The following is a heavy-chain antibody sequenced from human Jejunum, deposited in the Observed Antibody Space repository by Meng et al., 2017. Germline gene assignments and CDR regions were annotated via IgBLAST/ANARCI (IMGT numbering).Heavy chain of an antibody. V-gene: IGHV1-2*06. J-gene: IGHJ4*02. CDR3: AREIEAAGHAGLDY. CDR2: INPNSGGT. D-gene: IGHD6-13*01. Sequence: QVQSGADGTEVRTPVASATASCNDSGNTFTNYYIHRVRQAPGQGIEWMGRINPNSGGTNYAQKFQGRVTMTRDTSISTVYMELSSLRSDDTAVYYCAREIEAAGHAGLDYWGQGTLVTVSS. CDR1: GNTFTNYY.